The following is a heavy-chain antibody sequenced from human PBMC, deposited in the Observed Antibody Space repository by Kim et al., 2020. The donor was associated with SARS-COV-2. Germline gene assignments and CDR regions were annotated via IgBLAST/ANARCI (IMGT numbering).Heavy chain of an antibody. CDR1: GFTFSYYN. J-gene: IGHJ6*02. V-gene: IGHV3-30*03. Sequence: GGSLRLSCAASGFTFSYYNIHWVRQAPGKGLEWVAVLSDDGDERHYTDSVKGRFTISRDNSKNTLFLQMNSLRTDDTAVYYCARDAKPLRGVLIDYYYGMDVWGQGTTVTVSS. CDR2: LSDDGDER. CDR3: ARDAKPLRGVLIDYYYGMDV. D-gene: IGHD3-3*01.